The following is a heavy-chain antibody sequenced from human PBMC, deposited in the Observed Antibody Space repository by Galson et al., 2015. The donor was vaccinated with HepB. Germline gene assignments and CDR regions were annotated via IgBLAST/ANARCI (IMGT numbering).Heavy chain of an antibody. D-gene: IGHD3-3*01. CDR3: ARDVPSDFWSGPPGGYMDV. CDR1: GFTFSTYG. V-gene: IGHV3-33*01. J-gene: IGHJ6*03. Sequence: SLRLSCAASGFTFSTYGMHWVRQAPGKGLEWVAVIWFDGSDKYYVDSVKGRFTIPRDNSKNTLYPQMNSLRAEDTAVYYCARDVPSDFWSGPPGGYMDVWGKGTTVTVSS. CDR2: IWFDGSDK.